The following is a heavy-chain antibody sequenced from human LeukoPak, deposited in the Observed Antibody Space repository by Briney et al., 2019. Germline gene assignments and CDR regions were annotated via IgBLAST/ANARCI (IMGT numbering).Heavy chain of an antibody. CDR1: GGSISSHGYY. V-gene: IGHV4-39*07. D-gene: IGHD2-15*01. J-gene: IGHJ5*02. CDR2: IYYSGST. CDR3: ARDIKCSGGSCALNWFDP. Sequence: PSETLSLTCTVSGGSISSHGYYWGWIRQPPGKGLEWIGTIYYSGSTYYNPSLKSRVTISVDTSKNQFSLKLSSVTAADTAVYYCARDIKCSGGSCALNWFDPWGQGTLVTVSS.